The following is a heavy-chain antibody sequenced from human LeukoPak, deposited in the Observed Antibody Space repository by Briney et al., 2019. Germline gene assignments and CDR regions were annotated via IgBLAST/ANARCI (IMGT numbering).Heavy chain of an antibody. V-gene: IGHV3-30-3*01. Sequence: PGRSLRLSCAASGFTFSSYAMHWVRQAPGKGLEWVAVISYDGSNKYYADSVKGRFTISRDNSKNTLYLQMNSLRAEDTAVYYCARENYYDSSGYYPHAFDIWGQGTMVTVSS. CDR2: ISYDGSNK. CDR3: ARENYYDSSGYYPHAFDI. D-gene: IGHD3-22*01. CDR1: GFTFSSYA. J-gene: IGHJ3*02.